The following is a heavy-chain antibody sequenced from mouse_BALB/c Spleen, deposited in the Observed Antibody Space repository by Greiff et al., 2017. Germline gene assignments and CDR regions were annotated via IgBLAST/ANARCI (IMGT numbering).Heavy chain of an antibody. CDR1: GYTFTSYW. V-gene: IGHV1-87*01. CDR2: IYPGDGDT. CDR3: ARGGLGSSPHFDY. J-gene: IGHJ2*01. D-gene: IGHD1-1*01. Sequence: QVQLQQSGAELARPGASVKLSCKASGYTFTSYWMQWVKQRPGQGLEWIGAIYPGDGDTRYTQKFKGKATLTADKSSSTAYMQLSSLASEDSAVYYWARGGLGSSPHFDYGGQGTTPTVSP.